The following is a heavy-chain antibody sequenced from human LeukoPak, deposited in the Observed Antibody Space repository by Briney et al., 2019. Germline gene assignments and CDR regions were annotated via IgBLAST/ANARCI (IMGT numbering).Heavy chain of an antibody. J-gene: IGHJ6*02. CDR2: IHYSGRA. CDR1: GGSMSGYY. CDR3: VRFGVNYDMDV. Sequence: SETLCLTCSVSGGSMSGYYWTWVRQPPGKGLEWIGQIHYSGRADYNPSLKSRITMSVDTSRSQISLKLSSVTAADTAIYYCVRFGVNYDMDVWGQGTTVTVFS. V-gene: IGHV4-59*01. D-gene: IGHD3-16*01.